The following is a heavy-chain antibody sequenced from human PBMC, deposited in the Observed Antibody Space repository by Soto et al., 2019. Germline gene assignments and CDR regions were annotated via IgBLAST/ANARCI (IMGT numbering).Heavy chain of an antibody. D-gene: IGHD6-19*01. J-gene: IGHJ6*02. Sequence: SETLSLTCTVSGGSISSYYWSWIRQPPGKGLEWIGYIYYSGSTNYNPSLKSRVTISVDTSKNQFSLKLSSVTAADTAVYYRARFRRQWLVTYGMDVWGQGTTVTVSS. CDR3: ARFRRQWLVTYGMDV. V-gene: IGHV4-59*01. CDR1: GGSISSYY. CDR2: IYYSGST.